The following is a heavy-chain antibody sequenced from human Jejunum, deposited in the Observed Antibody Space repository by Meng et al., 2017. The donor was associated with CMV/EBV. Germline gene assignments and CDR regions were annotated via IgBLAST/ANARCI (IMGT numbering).Heavy chain of an antibody. J-gene: IGHJ3*02. CDR1: GSISSGGYY. CDR2: IYHTGST. Sequence: GSISSGGYYWSWIRQHPGKGLEWIGYIYHTGSTHHNPSLKSRVIISVDTSKNQFSLSLKSVTAADTAMYHCVRDEGRNSGLDAFDIWGQGTMVTVSS. D-gene: IGHD4-23*01. V-gene: IGHV4-31*02. CDR3: VRDEGRNSGLDAFDI.